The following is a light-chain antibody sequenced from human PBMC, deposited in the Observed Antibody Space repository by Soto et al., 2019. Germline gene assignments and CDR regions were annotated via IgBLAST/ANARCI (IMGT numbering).Light chain of an antibody. V-gene: IGKV1-39*01. J-gene: IGKJ4*01. CDR1: QSISSY. Sequence: DIPMTQSPCSLSASVGDRVTITCRASQSISSYLNWYQQKPGEAPKLLTCAASSLQSGVPSRFSGSGSGTDFTLTISRLQPEDFATYYCQQGYSTPHTVGGGTKLEIK. CDR2: AAS. CDR3: QQGYSTPHT.